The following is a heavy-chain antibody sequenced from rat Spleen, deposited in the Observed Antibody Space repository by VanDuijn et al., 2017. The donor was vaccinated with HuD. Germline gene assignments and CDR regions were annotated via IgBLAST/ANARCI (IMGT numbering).Heavy chain of an antibody. CDR2: ISYDGGST. CDR3: ARQDTSGYSNWFTY. J-gene: IGHJ3*01. Sequence: EVQLVESGGGLVQPGRSMKLSCVASGFTFSTYGMAWVRQAPKKGLEWVAYISYDGGSTYYRDSVKGRFNISRDNARGTQYLQMDSLRSEDTATYYCARQDTSGYSNWFTYWGQGTLVTVSS. V-gene: IGHV5S13*01. CDR1: GFTFSTYG. D-gene: IGHD4-3*01.